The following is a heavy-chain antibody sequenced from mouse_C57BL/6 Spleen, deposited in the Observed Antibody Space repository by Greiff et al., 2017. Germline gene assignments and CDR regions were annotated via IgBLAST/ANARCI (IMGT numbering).Heavy chain of an antibody. V-gene: IGHV1-82*01. Sequence: VQLQQSGPELVKPGASVKLSCKASGYAFSSSWMNWVKQRPGKGLEWIGRIYPGDGDTNYNGKFKGKATLTADKSSSTAYMQLSSLTSEDSAVYFCARAEPVTTVVADYYAMDYWGQGTSGTVSS. CDR3: ARAEPVTTVVADYYAMDY. D-gene: IGHD1-1*01. J-gene: IGHJ4*01. CDR1: GYAFSSSW. CDR2: IYPGDGDT.